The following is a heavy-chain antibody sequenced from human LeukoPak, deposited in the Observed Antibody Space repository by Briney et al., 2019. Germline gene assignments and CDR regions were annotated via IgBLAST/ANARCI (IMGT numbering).Heavy chain of an antibody. Sequence: QPGGSLSLSCAASGFTFSSYEMNWVRQAPGKGLEWVSYISGRGSTIYNADSVKGRFTISRDNAKNSLYLQMNSLRAEDTAVYYCASLDRGYYYSFDYWGQGILVTVSS. CDR2: ISGRGSTI. D-gene: IGHD2/OR15-2a*01. V-gene: IGHV3-48*03. CDR1: GFTFSSYE. J-gene: IGHJ4*02. CDR3: ASLDRGYYYSFDY.